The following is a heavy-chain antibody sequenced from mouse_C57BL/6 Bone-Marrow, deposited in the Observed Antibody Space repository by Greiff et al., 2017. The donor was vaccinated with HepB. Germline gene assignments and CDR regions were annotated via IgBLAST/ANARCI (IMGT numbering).Heavy chain of an antibody. V-gene: IGHV1-19*01. CDR2: INPYNGGT. Sequence: VQPQQSGPVLVKPGASVKMSCKASGYTFTDYYMNWVKQSHGKSLEWIGVINPYNGGTSYNQKFKGKATLTVDKSSSTAYMELNSLTSEDSAVYYCARYYSNYFAYWGQGTLVTVSA. CDR3: ARYYSNYFAY. D-gene: IGHD2-5*01. CDR1: GYTFTDYY. J-gene: IGHJ3*01.